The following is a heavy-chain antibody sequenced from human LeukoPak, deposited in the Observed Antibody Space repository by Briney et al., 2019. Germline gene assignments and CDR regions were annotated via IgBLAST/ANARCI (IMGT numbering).Heavy chain of an antibody. D-gene: IGHD2-21*02. V-gene: IGHV3-74*01. CDR3: ARGESSYCSGDCNFGY. J-gene: IGHJ4*02. CDR1: GFTFSSYW. CDR2: INSDGSST. Sequence: GGSLRLSCAASGFTFSSYWMHWVRQAPGKGLVWVSRINSDGSSTRYADSVKGRFTISRDNAKKSLYLQMNSLRAEDTATYYCARGESSYCSGDCNFGYWGQGTLVTISS.